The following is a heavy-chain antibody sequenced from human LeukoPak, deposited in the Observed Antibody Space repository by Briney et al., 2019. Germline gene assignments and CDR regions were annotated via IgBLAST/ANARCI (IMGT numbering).Heavy chain of an antibody. V-gene: IGHV1-2*02. CDR3: AGTHCSSTSCYPYFDY. CDR1: GYTFTGYY. J-gene: IGHJ4*02. CDR2: INPNSGGT. Sequence: GASVKVSCKASGYTFTGYYTHWVRQAPGQGLEWMGWINPNSGGTNYAQKFQGRVTMTRDTSISTAYMELSRLRSDDTAVYYCAGTHCSSTSCYPYFDYWGQGTLVTVSS. D-gene: IGHD2-2*01.